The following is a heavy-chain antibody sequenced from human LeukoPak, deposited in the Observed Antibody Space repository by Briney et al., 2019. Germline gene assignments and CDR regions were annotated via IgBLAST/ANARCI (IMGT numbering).Heavy chain of an antibody. D-gene: IGHD1-26*01. CDR3: AREYSGSYYVILDY. J-gene: IGHJ4*02. V-gene: IGHV4-4*07. Sequence: SETLSLTCTVSGDFISSYYWTWIRQPAGKGLEWIGRIDTSGSTNYSPSLKSRVSMSVDTSKDQFSLKLSSVTAADTAVYYCAREYSGSYYVILDYWGQGTLVTLSS. CDR2: IDTSGST. CDR1: GDFISSYY.